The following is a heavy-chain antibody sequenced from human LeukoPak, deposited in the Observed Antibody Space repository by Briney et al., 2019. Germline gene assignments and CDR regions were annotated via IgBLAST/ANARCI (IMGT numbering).Heavy chain of an antibody. J-gene: IGHJ4*02. V-gene: IGHV3-21*01. CDR1: GFTFSTYS. Sequence: GRSLRLSCAASGFTFSTYSMNWVRQAPGKGLEWVSSISSTGSYIYYADSMKGRFTISRDNAKNSLYLQMNSLRAEDTAVYYCARDLLAVTTGGATYWGQGTLVTVSS. D-gene: IGHD4-17*01. CDR3: ARDLLAVTTGGATY. CDR2: ISSTGSYI.